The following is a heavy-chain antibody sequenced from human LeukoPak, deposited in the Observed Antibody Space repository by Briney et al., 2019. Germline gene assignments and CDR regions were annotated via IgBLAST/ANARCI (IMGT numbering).Heavy chain of an antibody. CDR3: AREGYYYDSSGYPPYNWFDP. J-gene: IGHJ5*02. CDR2: IKQDGSEK. V-gene: IGHV3-7*01. D-gene: IGHD3-22*01. CDR1: GFTFSSYW. Sequence: GGSLRLSCAASGFTFSSYWMTWVRQAPGKGLEWVAKIKQDGSEKYYVDSVKGRFTISRDNAKNSLYLQMNSLRDEDTAVYYCAREGYYYDSSGYPPYNWFDPWGQGTLVTVSS.